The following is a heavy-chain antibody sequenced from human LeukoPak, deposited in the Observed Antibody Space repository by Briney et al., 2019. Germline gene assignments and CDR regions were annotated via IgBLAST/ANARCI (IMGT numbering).Heavy chain of an antibody. CDR2: IIPIFGTA. CDR1: GGTFSSYA. D-gene: IGHD3-22*01. J-gene: IGHJ4*02. V-gene: IGHV1-69*05. Sequence: SVKVSCKASGGTFSSYAITWVRQAPGQGLEWMGGIIPIFGTANYAQKFQGRGTITTDESTSTAYMELSSLRSEDTAVYYCARAYYDSSGYYSYYFDYWGQGTLVTVSS. CDR3: ARAYYDSSGYYSYYFDY.